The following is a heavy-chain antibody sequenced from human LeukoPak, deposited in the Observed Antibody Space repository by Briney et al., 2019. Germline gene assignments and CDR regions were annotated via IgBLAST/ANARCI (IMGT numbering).Heavy chain of an antibody. D-gene: IGHD3-16*01. CDR1: GFTVSSNY. J-gene: IGHJ5*02. Sequence: GGSLRLSCAASGFTVSSNYMNWVRQAPGKGLEWVSSISSSSSYIYYADSVKGRFTISRDNAKNSLYLQMNSLRAEDTAVYYCARDLARGGFWFDPWGQGTLVTVSS. CDR2: ISSSSSYI. V-gene: IGHV3-21*01. CDR3: ARDLARGGFWFDP.